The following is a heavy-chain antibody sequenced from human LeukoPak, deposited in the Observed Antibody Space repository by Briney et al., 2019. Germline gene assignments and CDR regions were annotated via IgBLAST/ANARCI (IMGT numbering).Heavy chain of an antibody. V-gene: IGHV3-74*01. D-gene: IGHD3-22*01. CDR3: AKPLTYDSSGLHLNAFDI. J-gene: IGHJ3*02. CDR2: INSDGSSR. CDR1: GFTFSNYW. Sequence: GGSLRLSCAASGFTFSNYWMHWVRQAPGKGLVWVSCINSDGSSRSYADPVKGRFTISRDNAKNTLYLQMNSLRAEDTAVYYCAKPLTYDSSGLHLNAFDIWGQGTMVTVSS.